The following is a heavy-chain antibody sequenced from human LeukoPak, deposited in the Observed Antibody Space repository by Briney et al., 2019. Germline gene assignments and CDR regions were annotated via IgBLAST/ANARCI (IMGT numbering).Heavy chain of an antibody. V-gene: IGHV4-59*08. D-gene: IGHD3-3*01. CDR3: ARQSAADYGFWSDSLYYYYYMDV. J-gene: IGHJ6*03. Sequence: PSETLSLTCTVSGGSISSYYWSWIRQPPGKGLEWIGYIYYSGSTNYNPSLKSRVTISVDTSKNQFSLKLTSVTAADTAVYYCARQSAADYGFWSDSLYYYYYMDVWGKGTTVTVSS. CDR2: IYYSGST. CDR1: GGSISSYY.